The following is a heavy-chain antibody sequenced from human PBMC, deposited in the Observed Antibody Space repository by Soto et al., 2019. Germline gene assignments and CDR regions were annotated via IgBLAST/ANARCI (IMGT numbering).Heavy chain of an antibody. D-gene: IGHD3-3*01. Sequence: VAVIAHDGRRKFYADSVKGRSTISRDNSKNTLYLQINSLSAEDTAVYFCARDLYDFWSGYNPTNWFDPWGQGTLVTVSS. CDR2: IAHDGRRK. V-gene: IGHV3-30*03. J-gene: IGHJ5*02. CDR3: ARDLYDFWSGYNPTNWFDP.